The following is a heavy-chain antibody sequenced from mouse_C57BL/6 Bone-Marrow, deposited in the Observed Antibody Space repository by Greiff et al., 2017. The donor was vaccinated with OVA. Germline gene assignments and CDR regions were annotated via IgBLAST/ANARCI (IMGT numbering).Heavy chain of an antibody. CDR3: ARDACTDYYGSSYDYWYFDV. CDR1: GFTFSDFY. V-gene: IGHV7-1*01. Sequence: EVKLVESGGGLVQSGRSLRLSCATSGFTFSDFYMEWVRQAPGKGLEWIAASRNKANDYTTEYSASVKGRFIVSRDTSQSILYLQMNALRAEDTAIYYCARDACTDYYGSSYDYWYFDVWGTGTTVTVSS. D-gene: IGHD1-1*01. CDR2: SRNKANDYTT. J-gene: IGHJ1*03.